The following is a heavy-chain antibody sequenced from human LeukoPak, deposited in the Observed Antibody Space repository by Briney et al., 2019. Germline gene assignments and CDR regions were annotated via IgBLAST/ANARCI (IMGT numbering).Heavy chain of an antibody. D-gene: IGHD5-24*01. CDR3: AKGLMATIFGLVGY. CDR2: ISGSGGST. V-gene: IGHV3-23*01. CDR1: GFTFSSYA. Sequence: GGSLRLSCAASGFTFSSYAMSWVRQAPGKGLEWVSAISGSGGSTYYADSVKGRSTISRDNSKNTLYLQMNSLRAEDTAVYYCAKGLMATIFGLVGYWGQGTLVTVSS. J-gene: IGHJ4*02.